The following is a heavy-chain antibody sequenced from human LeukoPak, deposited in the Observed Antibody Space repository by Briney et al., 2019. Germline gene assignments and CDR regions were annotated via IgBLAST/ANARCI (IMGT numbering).Heavy chain of an antibody. D-gene: IGHD3-10*01. Sequence: PSETLSLTCTVSGDSISRSTYYWAWIRQPPGKGLEWIGSVYYGRSPYFNPSLESRATISVDTSKNHFSLKMSSVTAADTAVYYCARSAYYYGSGRGYFDYWGQGTLVTVSS. CDR3: ARSAYYYGSGRGYFDY. J-gene: IGHJ4*02. CDR1: GDSISRSTYY. V-gene: IGHV4-39*02. CDR2: VYYGRSP.